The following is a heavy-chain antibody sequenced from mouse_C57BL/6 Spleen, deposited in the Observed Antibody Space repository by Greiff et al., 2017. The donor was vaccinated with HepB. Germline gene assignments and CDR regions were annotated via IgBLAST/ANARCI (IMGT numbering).Heavy chain of an antibody. Sequence: QVQLQQSGAELARPGASVKLSCKASGYTFTSYGISWVKQRTGQGLEWIGEIYPRSGNTYYNEKFKGKATLTADKSSSTAYMELRSLTSEDSAVYFCAREGDYDYVCYAMDYWGQGTSVTVSS. J-gene: IGHJ4*01. D-gene: IGHD2-4*01. CDR1: GYTFTSYG. CDR3: AREGDYDYVCYAMDY. CDR2: IYPRSGNT. V-gene: IGHV1-81*01.